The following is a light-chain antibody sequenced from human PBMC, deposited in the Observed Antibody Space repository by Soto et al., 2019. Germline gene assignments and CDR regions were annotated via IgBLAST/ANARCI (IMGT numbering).Light chain of an antibody. J-gene: IGKJ5*01. Sequence: EIVMTQSPATPSVSPGERATLSCRASQSVSILLAWYQQKPGQAPRLLIYGVSSRASGIPGRFSGSGSGTDFTLTISRLEAGDFAVYYCQQYNNWPITFGQGTRLEIK. CDR1: QSVSIL. CDR3: QQYNNWPIT. V-gene: IGKV3D-15*01. CDR2: GVS.